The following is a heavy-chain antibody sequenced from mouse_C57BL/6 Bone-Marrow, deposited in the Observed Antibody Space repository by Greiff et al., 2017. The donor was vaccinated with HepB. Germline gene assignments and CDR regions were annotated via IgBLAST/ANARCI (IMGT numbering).Heavy chain of an antibody. CDR3: ARHRGNYGSYFDY. CDR2: ISSGGSYT. Sequence: DVMLVESGGDLVKPGGSLKLSCAASGFTFSSYGMSWVRQTPDKRLEWVATISSGGSYTYYPDSVKGRFTISRDNAKNTLYLQMSSLKSEDTAMYYCARHRGNYGSYFDYCGQGTTLTVSS. D-gene: IGHD2-1*01. V-gene: IGHV5-6*02. CDR1: GFTFSSYG. J-gene: IGHJ2*01.